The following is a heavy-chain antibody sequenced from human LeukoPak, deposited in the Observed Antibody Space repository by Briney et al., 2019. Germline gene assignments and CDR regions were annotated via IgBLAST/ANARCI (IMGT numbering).Heavy chain of an antibody. Sequence: GRSLRLSCAASGFTFSTFNMHWVRQAPGKGLEWVAVLSSDGSSTFYAENVQGRFTLSRDNSKNTLSLQMNSLRVEDTAVYYCAKSYYYRSGSFDYWGRGTLVSVFS. V-gene: IGHV3-30*18. CDR3: AKSYYYRSGSFDY. J-gene: IGHJ4*02. CDR2: LSSDGSST. D-gene: IGHD3-10*01. CDR1: GFTFSTFN.